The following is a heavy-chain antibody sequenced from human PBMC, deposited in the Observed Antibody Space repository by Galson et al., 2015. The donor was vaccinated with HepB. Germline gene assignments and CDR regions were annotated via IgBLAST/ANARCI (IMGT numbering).Heavy chain of an antibody. CDR2: INSDGSSK. CDR1: GFTFSSYW. J-gene: IGHJ5*02. D-gene: IGHD3/OR15-3a*01. CDR3: ARAGAWTNNWFDP. Sequence: SLRLSCAASGFTFSSYWMHWVRQAPGKGLVWVSRINSDGSSKSYADSVKGRFTISRDNAKNTLYLQMNSLRAEDTAVYYCARAGAWTNNWFDPWGQGTLVTVSS. V-gene: IGHV3-74*01.